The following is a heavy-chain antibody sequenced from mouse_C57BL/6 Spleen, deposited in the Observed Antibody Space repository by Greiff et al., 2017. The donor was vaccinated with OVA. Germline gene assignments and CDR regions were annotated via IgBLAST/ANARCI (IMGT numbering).Heavy chain of an antibody. J-gene: IGHJ4*01. CDR2: IWSGGST. V-gene: IGHV2-2*01. Sequence: QVQLQQSGPGLVQPSQSLSITCTVSGFSLTSYGVHWVRQSPGKGLEWLGVIWSGGSTDYNAAFISRLSISKDNSKSQVFFKMNSLQADDTAIYYCARGMGKGYYAMDYWGQGTSVTVSS. CDR1: GFSLTSYG. CDR3: ARGMGKGYYAMDY. D-gene: IGHD2-3*01.